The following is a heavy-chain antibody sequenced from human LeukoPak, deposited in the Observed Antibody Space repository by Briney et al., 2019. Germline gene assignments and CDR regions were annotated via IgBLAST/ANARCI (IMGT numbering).Heavy chain of an antibody. CDR1: GFTVSSNY. CDR2: IYSGGST. V-gene: IGHV3-66*01. Sequence: GGSLRLSCAASGFTVSSNYMSWVRQAPGKGLEWVSVIYSGGSTYYADSVKGRFTISRDNSKNTLYLQMNSLRAEDTAVYYCARSRKYYDILTGYYNEGYFDYWGQGTLVTVSS. D-gene: IGHD3-9*01. CDR3: ARSRKYYDILTGYYNEGYFDY. J-gene: IGHJ4*02.